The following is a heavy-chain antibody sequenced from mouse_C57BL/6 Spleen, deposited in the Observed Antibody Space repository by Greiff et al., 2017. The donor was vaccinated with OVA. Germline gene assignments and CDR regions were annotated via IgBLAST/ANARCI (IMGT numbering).Heavy chain of an antibody. CDR1: GFTFSSYA. CDR2: ISDGGSYT. D-gene: IGHD2-4*01. V-gene: IGHV5-4*03. CDR3: ARGDYDGYYFDY. Sequence: EVKLVESGGGLVKPGGSLKLSCAASGFTFSSYAMSWVRQTPEKRLEWVATISDGGSYTYYPDNVKGRFTISRDNAKNNLYLQMSHLKSEDTAMYYCARGDYDGYYFDYWGQGTTLTVSS. J-gene: IGHJ2*01.